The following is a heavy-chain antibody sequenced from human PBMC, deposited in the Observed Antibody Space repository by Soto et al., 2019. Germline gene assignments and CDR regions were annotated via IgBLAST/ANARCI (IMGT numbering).Heavy chain of an antibody. CDR1: GFTFSSYS. CDR3: ARDLWLEDGMDV. J-gene: IGHJ6*02. Sequence: EVQLVESGGGLVQPGGSLRLSCAASGFTFSSYSMNWVRQAPGKGLEWVSYISSSSSTIYYADSVKGRFTISRDNAKNSLYLQMNSLGDADAAVYYCARDLWLEDGMDVWGQGTTVTVSS. V-gene: IGHV3-48*02. CDR2: ISSSSSTI. D-gene: IGHD5-12*01.